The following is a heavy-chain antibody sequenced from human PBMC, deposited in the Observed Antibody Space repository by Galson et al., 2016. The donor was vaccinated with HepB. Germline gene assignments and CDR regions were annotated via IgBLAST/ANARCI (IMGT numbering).Heavy chain of an antibody. Sequence: SLRLSCAASGFNFISYGMHWVRQAPGKGLEWVAATWFVGNYKDYAESVKGRITVSRDNTKNTLSLQLDSLRAEDTAVYHCARSREYFGSGSYLYYWGQGTLVIVSS. D-gene: IGHD3-10*01. CDR1: GFNFISYG. V-gene: IGHV3-33*01. CDR3: ARSREYFGSGSYLYY. J-gene: IGHJ4*02. CDR2: TWFVGNYK.